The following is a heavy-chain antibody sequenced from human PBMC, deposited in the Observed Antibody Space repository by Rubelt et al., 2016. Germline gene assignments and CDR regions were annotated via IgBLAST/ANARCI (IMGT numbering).Heavy chain of an antibody. D-gene: IGHD1-26*01. CDR2: IYYSGST. J-gene: IGHJ6*02. V-gene: IGHV4-34*02. Sequence: QVQLQQWGAGLLKPSETLSLICAVYGASFSDYYWTWIRQPPGKGLEWIGSIYYSGSTYYNPSLKSRVTISVDTSKNQFSLKLSSVTAADTAVYYCARDRTPVVVGYGYYYGMDVGGQGTTVTVSS. CDR3: ARDRTPVVVGYGYYYGMDV. CDR1: GASFSDYY.